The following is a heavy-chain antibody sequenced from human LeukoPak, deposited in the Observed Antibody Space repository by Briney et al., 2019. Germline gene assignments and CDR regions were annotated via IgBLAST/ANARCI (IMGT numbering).Heavy chain of an antibody. Sequence: GGSLRLSCAASEFTFSSYWMTWVRQAPGKGLEWVANIKRDGSEKYYVDSVKGRFTTSRDNAKNSLYLQMNSLRAEDTAVYYCARGDGFETAFDYWGQGTLVTVSS. V-gene: IGHV3-7*01. CDR1: EFTFSSYW. D-gene: IGHD1-1*01. CDR2: IKRDGSEK. J-gene: IGHJ4*02. CDR3: ARGDGFETAFDY.